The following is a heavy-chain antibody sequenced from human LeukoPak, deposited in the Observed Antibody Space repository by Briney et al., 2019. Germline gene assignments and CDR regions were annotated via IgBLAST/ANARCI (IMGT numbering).Heavy chain of an antibody. CDR2: ISHDGTNE. CDR1: GFTFSSYG. CDR3: ARVGTISLTRGMIITNFGMDV. Sequence: PGGSLRLSCAASGFTFSSYGMHWVRQAPGKGLEWLAVISHDGTNEYYADSVQGRFTISRDNSKNTVYVKMNNLRREDSAVYYCARVGTISLTRGMIITNFGMDVWGQGTTVTV. D-gene: IGHD3-10*01. V-gene: IGHV3-30*19. J-gene: IGHJ6*02.